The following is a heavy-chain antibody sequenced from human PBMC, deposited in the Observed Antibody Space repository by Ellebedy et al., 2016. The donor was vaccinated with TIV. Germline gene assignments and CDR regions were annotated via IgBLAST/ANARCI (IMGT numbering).Heavy chain of an antibody. CDR2: ISSSSTYI. V-gene: IGHV3-21*06. CDR3: AGPMVGVAGEIDY. Sequence: GESLKISXAASKFTFSRYSMNWVRQAPGKGLEWVSSISSSSTYIYYADSVKGRFTIFRDNTKNSLYLQMNSLRAEDTAVYYCAGPMVGVAGEIDYWGQGTLVTVSS. CDR1: KFTFSRYS. J-gene: IGHJ4*02. D-gene: IGHD6-19*01.